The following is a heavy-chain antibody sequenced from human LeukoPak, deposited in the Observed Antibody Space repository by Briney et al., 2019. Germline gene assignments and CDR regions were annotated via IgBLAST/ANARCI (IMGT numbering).Heavy chain of an antibody. D-gene: IGHD3-10*01. Sequence: GGSLRLSCAASGFTFSSYGMHWVRQAPGKGLEWVAAISYDGSNKYYADSVKGRSTISRDNSKNTLYLQMNSLRAEDTAVYYCAKDGSGSYYTPEDYFDYWGQGTLVTVSS. CDR3: AKDGSGSYYTPEDYFDY. J-gene: IGHJ4*02. CDR1: GFTFSSYG. V-gene: IGHV3-30*18. CDR2: ISYDGSNK.